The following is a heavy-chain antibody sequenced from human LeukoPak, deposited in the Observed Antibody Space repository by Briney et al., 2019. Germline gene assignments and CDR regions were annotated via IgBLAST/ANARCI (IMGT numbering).Heavy chain of an antibody. D-gene: IGHD2-8*02. V-gene: IGHV3-15*01. CDR3: ATYRQVLLPFES. J-gene: IGHJ4*02. CDR2: IKGQLDGATT. Sequence: GGSLRLSCVASGFAFNNAWMIWVRQAPGKGPEWVGRIKGQLDGATTDYAAPVRGRFTISRDNSKSTLSLQMNSLRAEDTAIYYCATYRQVLLPFESWGQGTLVTVSS. CDR1: GFAFNNAW.